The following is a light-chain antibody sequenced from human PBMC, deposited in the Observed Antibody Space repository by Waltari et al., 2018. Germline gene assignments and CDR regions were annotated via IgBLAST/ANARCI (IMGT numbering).Light chain of an antibody. CDR2: AAS. CDR3: LQDHGYPRT. CDR1: QDIRNE. V-gene: IGKV1-6*01. Sequence: AIQMTQSPSSLPASVGARVTITCRASQDIRNELGWYQQRPGKAPSLLIYAASNLQGGVPSRFSGSGSGTDFTLTINSLQPEDFATYYCLQDHGYPRTFGQGTKLEIK. J-gene: IGKJ2*01.